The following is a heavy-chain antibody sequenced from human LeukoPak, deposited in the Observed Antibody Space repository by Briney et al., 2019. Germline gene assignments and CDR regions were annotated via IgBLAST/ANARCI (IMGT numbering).Heavy chain of an antibody. CDR3: ARLYSSSGTFLVPFDY. J-gene: IGHJ4*02. CDR1: GVSLSRSFYY. CDR2: IYYRGDT. D-gene: IGHD3-10*01. V-gene: IGHV4-39*01. Sequence: SETLSLTCTVSGVSLSRSFYYWGWIRQPPGKGLEWIGNIYYRGDTYYNPSLESRLTISVDTSKNQFSLKLSSVTAADTAVYYCARLYSSSGTFLVPFDYWGQGTLVTVSS.